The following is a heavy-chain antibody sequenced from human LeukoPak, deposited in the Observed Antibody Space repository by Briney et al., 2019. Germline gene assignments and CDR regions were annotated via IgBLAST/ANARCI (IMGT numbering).Heavy chain of an antibody. Sequence: SETLSLTCTVSGGSISSYYWSWIRQPPVKALEWIGYIYYSGSTNYNPSLKSRVTISVDTSKNQFSLKLSSVTAADTAVYYCARAVAGRDDAFDIWGQGTMVTVSS. D-gene: IGHD6-19*01. J-gene: IGHJ3*02. CDR3: ARAVAGRDDAFDI. CDR1: GGSISSYY. CDR2: IYYSGST. V-gene: IGHV4-59*01.